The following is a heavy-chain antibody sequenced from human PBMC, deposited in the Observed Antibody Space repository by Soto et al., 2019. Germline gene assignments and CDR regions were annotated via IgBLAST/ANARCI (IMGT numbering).Heavy chain of an antibody. J-gene: IGHJ4*02. Sequence: GGSLRLSCEASTLTYSDYAMTWVRQAPGKGLEWVASISGSGDNTYYADSVKGRFAISRDNSKSTLYLQMSSLRGDDAAIYYCATDPNFYDDSAYFTSSWFDNWGQGTQVTVSS. CDR2: ISGSGDNT. CDR1: TLTYSDYA. V-gene: IGHV3-23*01. D-gene: IGHD3-22*01. CDR3: ATDPNFYDDSAYFTSSWFDN.